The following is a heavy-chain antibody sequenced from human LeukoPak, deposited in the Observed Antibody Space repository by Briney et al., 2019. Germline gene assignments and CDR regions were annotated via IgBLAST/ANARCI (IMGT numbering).Heavy chain of an antibody. CDR3: AKALYGGHDY. CDR1: GFTFSNYW. CDR2: IKQDGSEK. J-gene: IGHJ4*02. D-gene: IGHD4-23*01. Sequence: GGSLRLSCAASGFTFSNYWMNWVRQAPGKGLEWVANIKQDGSEKYYVDSVKGRFTISRDNAKSSVYLQMNSLRAEDTAVYYCAKALYGGHDYWGQGTLVTVSS. V-gene: IGHV3-7*03.